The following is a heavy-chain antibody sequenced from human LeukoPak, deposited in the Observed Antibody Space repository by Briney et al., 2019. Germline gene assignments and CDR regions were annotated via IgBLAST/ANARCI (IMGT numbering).Heavy chain of an antibody. CDR2: IDRDGSST. CDR3: ARSYYDILTGYWVDDTFDI. V-gene: IGHV3-74*01. J-gene: IGHJ3*02. Sequence: GGSLRLSCAASGSTFSSYWMHWIRQGPGKGLVWVSRIDRDGSSTSYADSVKGRFTISRDNAKNTLYLQMNSLRAEDTAVYYCARSYYDILTGYWVDDTFDIWGQGTKVTVSS. D-gene: IGHD3-9*01. CDR1: GSTFSSYW.